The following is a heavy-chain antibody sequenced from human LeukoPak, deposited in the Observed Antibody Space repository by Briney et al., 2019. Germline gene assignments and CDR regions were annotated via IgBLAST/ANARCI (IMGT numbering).Heavy chain of an antibody. Sequence: KTSETLSLTCAVYGGSFSGYYWSWIRQPPGKGLEWIGEINHSGSTNYNPSLKSRVTISVDTSKNQFSLKLSSVTAADTAVYYCVRGSTVTTIFDYWGQGTLVTVSS. CDR3: VRGSTVTTIFDY. D-gene: IGHD4-17*01. CDR2: INHSGST. J-gene: IGHJ4*02. CDR1: GGSFSGYY. V-gene: IGHV4-34*01.